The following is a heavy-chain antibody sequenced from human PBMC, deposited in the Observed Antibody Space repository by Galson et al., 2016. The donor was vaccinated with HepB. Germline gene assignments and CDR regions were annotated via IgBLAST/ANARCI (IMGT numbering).Heavy chain of an antibody. V-gene: IGHV1-46*01. Sequence: SVKVSCKASGYSFTSFYLHWLRQAPGQGLEWMGIMNPSGGSAVYAQKFQGRVTTTRDTSTSTMYMELTSLRSGDTAVYYCARDITGTLYFDYWGQGTLVTVSS. J-gene: IGHJ4*02. CDR3: ARDITGTLYFDY. CDR2: MNPSGGSA. CDR1: GYSFTSFY. D-gene: IGHD1-7*01.